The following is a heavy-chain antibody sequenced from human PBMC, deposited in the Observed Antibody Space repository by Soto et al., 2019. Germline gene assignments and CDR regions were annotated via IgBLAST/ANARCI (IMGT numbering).Heavy chain of an antibody. Sequence: SETLSLTCTVSSGSINDNYWSWIRQPPGKGLEWIGYIYYTGSTNYNPSLKSRVTMSVDTSKNQFSLKLSSVTAADTAVYYCARGGWSLDYWGQGTLVTVSS. CDR3: ARGGWSLDY. D-gene: IGHD6-19*01. J-gene: IGHJ4*02. CDR1: SGSINDNY. CDR2: IYYTGST. V-gene: IGHV4-59*01.